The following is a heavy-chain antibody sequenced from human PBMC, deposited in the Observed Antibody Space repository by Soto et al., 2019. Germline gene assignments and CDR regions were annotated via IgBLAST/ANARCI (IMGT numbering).Heavy chain of an antibody. CDR3: AGDPNGAKVTTTGGCFDP. CDR1: GFTVTSNG. D-gene: IGHD4-17*01. Sequence: EVKLLESGGGLVQPGGSLRLSCGVSGFTVTSNGVSWVRQAPGKGLEWVSAISPNGQGIWYADSVKGRFTISRDISRNTVFLQRDSLRAEDTAVYYCAGDPNGAKVTTTGGCFDPWGQGTLVTVSS. V-gene: IGHV3-23*01. J-gene: IGHJ5*02. CDR2: ISPNGQGI.